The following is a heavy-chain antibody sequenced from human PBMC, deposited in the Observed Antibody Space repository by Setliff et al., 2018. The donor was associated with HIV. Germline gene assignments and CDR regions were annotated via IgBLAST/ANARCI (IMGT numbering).Heavy chain of an antibody. Sequence: ASVKVSCKASGYTFTNYYMHWVRQAPGQGLEWMGIINPSGGSTSHAQKFQGRVNMTRDTSTSTVHMEVSSLRSEDTAVYYCAREGSFVPAAPLGNGNRILDFWGQGTLVTAPQ. D-gene: IGHD2-2*01. V-gene: IGHV1-46*01. CDR1: GYTFTNYY. CDR2: INPSGGST. CDR3: AREGSFVPAAPLGNGNRILDF. J-gene: IGHJ4*02.